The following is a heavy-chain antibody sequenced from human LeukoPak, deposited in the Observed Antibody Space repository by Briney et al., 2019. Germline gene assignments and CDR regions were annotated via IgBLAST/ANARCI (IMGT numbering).Heavy chain of an antibody. CDR1: GFTFSSYS. V-gene: IGHV3-21*01. CDR2: ISSSSSYI. Sequence: PGGSLRLSCAASGFTFSSYSMNWVRQAPGKGLEWVSSISSSSSYIYYAGSVKGRFTISRDNAKNSLYLQMNSLRAEDTAVYYCARGEDWFDPWGQGTLVTVSS. J-gene: IGHJ5*02. D-gene: IGHD3-16*01. CDR3: ARGEDWFDP.